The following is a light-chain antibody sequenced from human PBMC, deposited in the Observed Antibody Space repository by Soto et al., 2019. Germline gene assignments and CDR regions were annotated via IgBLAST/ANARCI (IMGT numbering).Light chain of an antibody. CDR3: QQYGSSLMYT. J-gene: IGKJ2*01. CDR1: QSSSSSY. V-gene: IGKV3-20*01. Sequence: EIVLTQSPGTLSLSPGERATLSCRASQSSSSSYLAWYQQRPGQAPRLLIHGVSSRATGIPDRFSGSGSGTDFTLTISRLEPEDFAVYYCQQYGSSLMYTFGQGTKLEIK. CDR2: GVS.